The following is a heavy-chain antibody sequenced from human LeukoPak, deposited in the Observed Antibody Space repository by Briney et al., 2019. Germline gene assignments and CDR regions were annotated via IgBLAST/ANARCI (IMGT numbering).Heavy chain of an antibody. D-gene: IGHD2-2*01. CDR1: GYTFTSYG. CDR3: ARTKGYCSSTSCSRPLDP. V-gene: IGHV1-18*01. Sequence: ASVKVSCKASGYTFTSYGISWVRQAPGQGLEWMGWISAYNGNTNYAQKLQGRVTMTTDTSTSTAYMELRSLRSDDTAVCYCARTKGYCSSTSCSRPLDPWGQGTLVTVSS. J-gene: IGHJ5*02. CDR2: ISAYNGNT.